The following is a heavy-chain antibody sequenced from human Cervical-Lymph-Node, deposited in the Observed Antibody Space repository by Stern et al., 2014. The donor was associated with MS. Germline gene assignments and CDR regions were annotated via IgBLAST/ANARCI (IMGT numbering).Heavy chain of an antibody. D-gene: IGHD5-24*01. CDR1: GYTFTGYY. CDR2: IIPNNGDT. J-gene: IGHJ4*02. Sequence: VQLVESGAEVKKPGASLKVSCKASGYTFTGYYIHWVRQAPGQGLEWMGWIIPNNGDTIYAQNFQGRVTMARDTSISTAYMELSRLRSDDTAVYYCAKDGYNYWGQGTLVTVSS. CDR3: AKDGYNY. V-gene: IGHV1-2*02.